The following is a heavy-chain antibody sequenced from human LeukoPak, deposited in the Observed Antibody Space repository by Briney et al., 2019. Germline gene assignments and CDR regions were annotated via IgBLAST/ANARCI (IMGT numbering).Heavy chain of an antibody. J-gene: IGHJ4*02. CDR2: INTYSGVT. CDR1: GYTFTDFH. CDR3: ARGYSGGEAY. D-gene: IGHD5-12*01. Sequence: ASVKVSCKASGYTFTDFHMHWVRQAPGQGLEWMGWINTYSGVTNYAQKFQGRVTMTRDKSLSTAYMELTRLTSDDTAVYYCARGYSGGEAYWAQGTLVIVSS. V-gene: IGHV1-2*02.